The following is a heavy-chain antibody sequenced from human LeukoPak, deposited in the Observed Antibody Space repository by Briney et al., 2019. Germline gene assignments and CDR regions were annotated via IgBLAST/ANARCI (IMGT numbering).Heavy chain of an antibody. J-gene: IGHJ4*02. CDR3: ASSRAGGYFDY. CDR2: ISAYNGNT. CDR1: GYTFTSYG. D-gene: IGHD3-16*01. Sequence: RASVKVSCKASGYTFTSYGISWVRQAPGQGLEWMGWISAYNGNTNYAQKLQGRVTMTTDTSTSTAYMELRSLRSDDTAVYYCASSRAGGYFDYWGLGTLVTVSS. V-gene: IGHV1-18*04.